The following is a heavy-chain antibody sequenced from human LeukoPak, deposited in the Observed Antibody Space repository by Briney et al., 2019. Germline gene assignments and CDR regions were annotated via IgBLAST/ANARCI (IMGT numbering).Heavy chain of an antibody. D-gene: IGHD6-13*01. J-gene: IGHJ4*02. CDR1: GFTFSSYG. V-gene: IGHV3-33*01. CDR2: IWYDGSNK. CDR3: ARDRWQQLVSPLE. Sequence: GRSLRLSCAASGFTFSSYGMHWVRQAPGKGLEGVAVIWYDGSNKYYADSVKGRFTISRDNSKNTLYLQMTILRVEDTALSYCARDRWQQLVSPLEWGQGTLVTVSS.